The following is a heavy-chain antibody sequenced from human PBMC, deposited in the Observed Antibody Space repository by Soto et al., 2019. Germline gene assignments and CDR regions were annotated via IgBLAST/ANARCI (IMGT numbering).Heavy chain of an antibody. D-gene: IGHD2-2*01. CDR2: ISGNTGKT. CDR3: ARDWNCSNTRCQNCFDP. J-gene: IGHJ5*02. V-gene: IGHV1-18*01. Sequence: QVQLVQSGAEVTEPGASVKVSCKASGYTFISYGVSWVRQAPGQGLEWMGWISGNTGKTNYAQKLQGRVTMTTDTSTSTPTMELRRLRSDDTAVYYCARDWNCSNTRCQNCFDPWGQGTLVTVSS. CDR1: GYTFISYG.